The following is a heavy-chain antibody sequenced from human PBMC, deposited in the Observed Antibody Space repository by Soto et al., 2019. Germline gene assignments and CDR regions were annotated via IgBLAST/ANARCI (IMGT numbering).Heavy chain of an antibody. CDR1: GDSVSSNSAA. CDR3: ARGGRYFDP. Sequence: QVQLQQSGPGLVKPSQTLSLTCVISGDSVSSNSAAWTWIRQSPSGGLEWLGRTYYRAKWYYDYAVSVESPITFNPPPSKNQFSLQLNSVTPAYTAVYYCARGGRYFDPWGRGTLVTVSS. V-gene: IGHV6-1*01. D-gene: IGHD3-16*01. CDR2: TYYRAKWYY. J-gene: IGHJ2*01.